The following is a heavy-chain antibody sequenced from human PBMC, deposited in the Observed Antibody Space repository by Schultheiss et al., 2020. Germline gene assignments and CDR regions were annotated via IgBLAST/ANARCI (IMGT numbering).Heavy chain of an antibody. CDR1: GFTVSSNY. V-gene: IGHV3-23*01. J-gene: IGHJ4*02. CDR2: ISGSGDST. CDR3: AKHTTFDY. Sequence: GESLKISCAASGFTVSSNYMSWVRQAPGKGLEWVSTISGSGDSTYYADSVKGRFTISRDNSKNTLYLQMNSLRAEDTAVYYCAKHTTFDYWGQGTLVTVSS. D-gene: IGHD1-26*01.